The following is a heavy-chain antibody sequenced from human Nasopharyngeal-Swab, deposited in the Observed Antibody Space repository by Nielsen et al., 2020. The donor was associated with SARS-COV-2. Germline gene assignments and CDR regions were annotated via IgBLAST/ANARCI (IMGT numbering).Heavy chain of an antibody. J-gene: IGHJ6*03. CDR1: GGSVGSNDW. CDR3: ARGDLVVVPSPILGLGPFFYYFYLDV. V-gene: IGHV4-4*02. D-gene: IGHD2-2*01. Sequence: SETLSLTCAVSGGSVGSNDWWTCVRQSPGKGLEWIGEVSHSGSINYNPSLKSRVTLSMDKSKRQFSLRLTSVSAADTAVYFCARGDLVVVPSPILGLGPFFYYFYLDVWGKGTTVTVSS. CDR2: VSHSGSI.